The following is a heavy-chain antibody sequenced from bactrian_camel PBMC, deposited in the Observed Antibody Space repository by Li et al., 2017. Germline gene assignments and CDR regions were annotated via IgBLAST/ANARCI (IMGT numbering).Heavy chain of an antibody. J-gene: IGHJ6*01. CDR1: GYIAGSNC. Sequence: HVQLVESGGGSVQTGGSLRLSCAASGYIAGSNCMGWFHQTPGNEREGVAAIWRGGGGNVYYADSVKDRFTISQDAAKNTVYLQMNSLKSEDTAMYYCAADPDCGTGLNNRFFSYWGQGTQVTVS. CDR2: IWRGGGGNV. V-gene: IGHV3S1*01. D-gene: IGHD7*01. CDR3: AADPDCGTGLNNRFFSY.